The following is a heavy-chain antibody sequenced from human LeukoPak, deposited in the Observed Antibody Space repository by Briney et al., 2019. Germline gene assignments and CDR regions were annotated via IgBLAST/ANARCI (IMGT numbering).Heavy chain of an antibody. J-gene: IGHJ4*02. Sequence: GGSLRLSCAASEFTLRSYAMSWVRQAPGKGLEWVATMTHDGSDEYYLDSVKGRFTISRDSAKNSIYLQMNSLRVEDTSTYYCAKGDLENWGQGTLVTVSS. CDR1: EFTLRSYA. V-gene: IGHV3-7*01. CDR3: AKGDLEN. CDR2: MTHDGSDE.